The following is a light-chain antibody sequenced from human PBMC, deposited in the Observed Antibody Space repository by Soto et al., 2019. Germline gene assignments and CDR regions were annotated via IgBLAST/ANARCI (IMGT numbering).Light chain of an antibody. CDR1: SSNIGAGYN. J-gene: IGLJ2*01. CDR3: QSYDSRVRVV. V-gene: IGLV1-40*01. CDR2: GNS. Sequence: QSVLTQPPSVSGAPGQRVTISCTGSSSNIGAGYNVHWYQQLPGTAPKLLIYGNSNRPSRVPDRFSGSKSVTSASLAITGLQAEDEADYYCQSYDSRVRVVFGGGTKLTVL.